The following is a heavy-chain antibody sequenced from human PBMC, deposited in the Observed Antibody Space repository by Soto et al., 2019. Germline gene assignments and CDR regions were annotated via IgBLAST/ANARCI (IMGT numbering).Heavy chain of an antibody. D-gene: IGHD1-26*01. CDR3: ARGVKSGSYLGLYYYGMDV. Sequence: PWGSLRLSCAASAFTFSSYRIHCVRQAPCKGLDWVAFISYDAIDKYYADSVKGRFTISRDNSKNTLYLQMNSLRSEDTAVYYCARGVKSGSYLGLYYYGMDVWGQGTTVTVSS. J-gene: IGHJ6*02. V-gene: IGHV3-30*03. CDR2: ISYDAIDK. CDR1: AFTFSSYR.